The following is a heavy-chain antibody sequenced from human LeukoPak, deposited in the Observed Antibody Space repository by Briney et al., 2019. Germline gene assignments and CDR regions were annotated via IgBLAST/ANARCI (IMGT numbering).Heavy chain of an antibody. Sequence: PSETLSLTCAVYGGSFSGYYWSWIRQPPGKGLEWIGEINHSGSTNYNPSLKSRVTISVDTSKNQFSLKLSSVTAADTAVYYCARRSGGMQQLVPLLDYWGQGTLVTVSS. D-gene: IGHD6-13*01. CDR2: INHSGST. CDR3: ARRSGGMQQLVPLLDY. V-gene: IGHV4-34*01. J-gene: IGHJ4*02. CDR1: GGSFSGYY.